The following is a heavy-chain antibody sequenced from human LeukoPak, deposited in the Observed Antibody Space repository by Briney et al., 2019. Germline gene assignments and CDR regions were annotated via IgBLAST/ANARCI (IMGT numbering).Heavy chain of an antibody. Sequence: SETLSLTCTVSGGSINSYYWSWIRQPPGKGLEWIGYVYYSGGTNYNPSLKSRVTISVDTSKDEVSLKLSSVTAADTAMYYCARVNGNTGGGYCDYWGQGTLVTVSS. J-gene: IGHJ4*02. CDR1: GGSINSYY. CDR3: ARVNGNTGGGYCDY. CDR2: VYYSGGT. V-gene: IGHV4-59*01. D-gene: IGHD1/OR15-1a*01.